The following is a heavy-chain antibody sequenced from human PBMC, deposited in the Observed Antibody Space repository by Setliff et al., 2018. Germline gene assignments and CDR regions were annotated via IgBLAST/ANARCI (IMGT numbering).Heavy chain of an antibody. CDR3: ARDSVTLGQLERRGGFRYYDMDV. CDR1: GITFTSYA. D-gene: IGHD1-1*01. J-gene: IGHJ6*02. Sequence: GGSLRLSCVASGITFTSYAMSWVRQAPGKGLEWVSTVSGSGDNAYYTDSVKGRFTTSRDNSKNTLSLQMSSLRAEDTAIYLCARDSVTLGQLERRGGFRYYDMDVWGQGTTVTVSS. V-gene: IGHV3-23*01. CDR2: VSGSGDNA.